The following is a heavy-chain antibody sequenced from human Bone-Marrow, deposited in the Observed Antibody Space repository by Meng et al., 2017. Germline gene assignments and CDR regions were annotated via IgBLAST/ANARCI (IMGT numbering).Heavy chain of an antibody. V-gene: IGHV4-39*07. Sequence: SETLSLTCTISGGSISSSSYYWGWIRQPPGKGLEWIGSIYYSGSTYYNPSLKSRVTISVDTSKNQFSLKLSSVTAAGTAVYYCARAFSVAGTAYYYFDYWGQGTLVTVSS. CDR2: IYYSGST. CDR1: GGSISSSSYY. CDR3: ARAFSVAGTAYYYFDY. J-gene: IGHJ4*02. D-gene: IGHD6-19*01.